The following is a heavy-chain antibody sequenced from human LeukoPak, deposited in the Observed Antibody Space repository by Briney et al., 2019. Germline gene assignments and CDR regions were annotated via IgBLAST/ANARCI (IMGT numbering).Heavy chain of an antibody. Sequence: ASVKVSCKASGYTFTNHGISWVRQAPGQGLEWMGWISTYNGNTNYAQKLQGRVTMTTDTSTSTAYMELRSLRSDDTAVYYCAGAGYSYGYYGMDVWGQGTTVTVSS. J-gene: IGHJ6*02. CDR1: GYTFTNHG. CDR2: ISTYNGNT. V-gene: IGHV1-18*01. D-gene: IGHD5-18*01. CDR3: AGAGYSYGYYGMDV.